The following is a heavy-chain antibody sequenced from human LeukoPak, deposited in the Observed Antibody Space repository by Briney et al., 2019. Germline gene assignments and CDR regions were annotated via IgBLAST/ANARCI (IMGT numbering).Heavy chain of an antibody. CDR3: ARGRLTAAGKRYYYFGMDV. Sequence: SETLSLTCTVSGGSFSSNYWSWIRQPPGKGLEWIGYMYYTGSTDYNPSLKSRVTISVDTSKNQFSLKLTSVTAADTAVYYCARGRLTAAGKRYYYFGMDVWGHGTTVIVSS. J-gene: IGHJ6*02. D-gene: IGHD6-13*01. CDR2: MYYTGST. CDR1: GGSFSSNY. V-gene: IGHV4-59*01.